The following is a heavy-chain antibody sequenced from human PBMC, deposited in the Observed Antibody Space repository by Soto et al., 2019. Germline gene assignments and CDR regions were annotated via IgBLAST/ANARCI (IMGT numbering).Heavy chain of an antibody. CDR2: ISGSGATT. J-gene: IGHJ4*02. Sequence: GGSLRLSCAASGFTFTNHAMSWVRQAPGKGLEWVALISGSGATTYYVDSVKGRFTISRDKSKNTLFLQMNSLRAEDTAVYYCAKDKAPVTTYYFDSWGQGTLVTVSS. D-gene: IGHD1-1*01. V-gene: IGHV3-23*01. CDR1: GFTFTNHA. CDR3: AKDKAPVTTYYFDS.